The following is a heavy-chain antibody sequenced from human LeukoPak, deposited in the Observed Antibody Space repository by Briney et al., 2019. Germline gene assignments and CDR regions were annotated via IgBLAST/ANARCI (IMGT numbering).Heavy chain of an antibody. J-gene: IGHJ4*02. Sequence: GGSLRLSCAASGFTVSDNYMSWVRQAPGKGLECVTVIYSGGTTFYADSVKGRFTISRDNSKNTLYLQMSSLRPEDTAVYYCAKLGSSWRAFDYWGQGTLVTVSS. CDR1: GFTVSDNY. D-gene: IGHD6-13*01. CDR2: IYSGGTT. CDR3: AKLGSSWRAFDY. V-gene: IGHV3-66*04.